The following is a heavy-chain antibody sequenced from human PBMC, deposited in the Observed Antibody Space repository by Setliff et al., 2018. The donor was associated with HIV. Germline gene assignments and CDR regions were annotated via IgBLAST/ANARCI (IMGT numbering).Heavy chain of an antibody. CDR1: GGSIWNYY. CDR2: IYYSGST. J-gene: IGHJ6*03. D-gene: IGHD3-16*02. V-gene: IGHV4-39*07. CDR3: ARGYPVSYYYYMDV. Sequence: PSETLSLTCTVSGGSIWNYYWSWIRQPPGKGLEWIGTIYYSGSTYYNPSLKSRVTISVDTSKNQFSLKLSSVTAADTAVYYCARGYPVSYYYYMDVWGKGTTVTVSS.